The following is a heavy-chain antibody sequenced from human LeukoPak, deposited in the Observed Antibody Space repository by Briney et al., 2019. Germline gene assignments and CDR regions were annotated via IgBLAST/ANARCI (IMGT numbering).Heavy chain of an antibody. Sequence: GGSLRLSCAASGFTFSSYAMSWVRQAPGKGLEWVSAISGSGGSTYYADSVKGRFTISRDNSKNTLYLQMNSLRAENTAVYYCAKDRDSGYEGFDYWGQGTLVTVSS. V-gene: IGHV3-23*01. CDR2: ISGSGGST. CDR1: GFTFSSYA. J-gene: IGHJ4*02. CDR3: AKDRDSGYEGFDY. D-gene: IGHD5-12*01.